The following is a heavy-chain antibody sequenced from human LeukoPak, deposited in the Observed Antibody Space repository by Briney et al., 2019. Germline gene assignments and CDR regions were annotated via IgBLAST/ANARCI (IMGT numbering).Heavy chain of an antibody. CDR2: INHSGSPNYNPA. Sequence: SETLSLTCAVSRGSFIGYYWSWIPQPPGKGLQWIGDINHSGSPNYNPANYNPSLKSRVTISVDTSKNQFSLKLSSVTAADTAVYYCARHMYYYDSSGYYMDYWGQGTLVTVS. CDR3: ARHMYYYDSSGYYMDY. J-gene: IGHJ4*02. D-gene: IGHD3-22*01. CDR1: RGSFIGYY. V-gene: IGHV4-34*01.